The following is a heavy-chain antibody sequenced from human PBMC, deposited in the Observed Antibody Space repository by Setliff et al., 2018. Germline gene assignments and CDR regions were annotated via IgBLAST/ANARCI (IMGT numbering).Heavy chain of an antibody. V-gene: IGHV4-39*07. CDR1: GGSISSSSYY. CDR2: IYYSGST. J-gene: IGHJ4*02. Sequence: SETLSLTCTVSGGSISSSSYYWGWIRQPPGKGLEWIGSIYYSGSTYYDPSLKSRVTISVDTSKNQFSLKLSSVTAADTAVYYCARTLYDYDILTGPGYYFDYWGQGTLVTVS. D-gene: IGHD3-9*01. CDR3: ARTLYDYDILTGPGYYFDY.